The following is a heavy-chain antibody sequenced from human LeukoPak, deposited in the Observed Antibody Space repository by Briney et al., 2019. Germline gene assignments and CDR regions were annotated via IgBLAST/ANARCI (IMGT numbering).Heavy chain of an antibody. V-gene: IGHV4-38-2*02. D-gene: IGHD3-16*02. CDR3: ARVHNSIVGHRFDP. J-gene: IGHJ5*02. Sequence: SETLSLTCTVSGYSISSGYYWGWIRQPPGMGLEWIGSIYHSGSTYYNPSLKSRVIISVDTSKNQTSLKLSSVTAADTAVFHCARVHNSIVGHRFDPWGQGVLVTVSS. CDR2: IYHSGST. CDR1: GYSISSGYY.